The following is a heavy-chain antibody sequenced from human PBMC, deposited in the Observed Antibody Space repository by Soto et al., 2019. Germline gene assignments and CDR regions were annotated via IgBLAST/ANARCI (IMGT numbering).Heavy chain of an antibody. J-gene: IGHJ4*02. D-gene: IGHD3-9*01. CDR3: TREHVVTIFRRGQRGSFDN. V-gene: IGHV3-21*01. CDR1: GFTFSSFT. Sequence: PGGSLRLSCAASGFTFSSFTMNWVRQAPGKGLEGVAFITSGSDYIYYADSVKGRFTISRDDANNSLFLQMSSLRAEDTAVYYCTREHVVTIFRRGQRGSFDNWSQGTLVTASS. CDR2: ITSGSDYI.